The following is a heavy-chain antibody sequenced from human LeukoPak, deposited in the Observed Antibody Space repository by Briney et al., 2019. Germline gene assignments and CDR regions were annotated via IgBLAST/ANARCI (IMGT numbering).Heavy chain of an antibody. Sequence: GGSLRLSCAAPGLTFSSYAMSWVRQAPGKGLEWVSAISGSGGSTYYADSVKGRFTISRDNSKNTLYLQMNSLRAEDTAVYYCAKSDYDFWSGYYTGIPFFDYWGQGTLVTVSS. CDR3: AKSDYDFWSGYYTGIPFFDY. V-gene: IGHV3-23*01. CDR1: GLTFSSYA. J-gene: IGHJ4*02. D-gene: IGHD3-3*01. CDR2: ISGSGGST.